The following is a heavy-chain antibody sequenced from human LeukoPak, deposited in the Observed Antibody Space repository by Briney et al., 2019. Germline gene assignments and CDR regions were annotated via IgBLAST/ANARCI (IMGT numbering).Heavy chain of an antibody. V-gene: IGHV4-34*01. CDR2: INHSGST. D-gene: IGHD2-15*01. J-gene: IGHJ6*03. CDR1: GGSFSGYY. Sequence: PSETLSLTCAVYGGSFSGYYWSWIRQPPGKGLEWIGEINHSGSTNYNPSLKSRVTISVDTSKNQFSLKLSSVTAADTAVYYCARGRRIVVVVGATRTHRDYYMDVWGKGTTVTVS. CDR3: ARGRRIVVVVGATRTHRDYYMDV.